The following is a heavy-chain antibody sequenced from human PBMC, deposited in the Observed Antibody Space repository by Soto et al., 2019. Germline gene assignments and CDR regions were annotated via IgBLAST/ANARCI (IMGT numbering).Heavy chain of an antibody. D-gene: IGHD5-12*01. CDR3: ARERWLQQPFGY. Sequence: QVQLVQSGAEVKKSGASVKISCKASGYSFTGYYIHWVRQAPGQGFEWMGEISPNSGGTKYAQKFQGRVTITADESTSTAYMELSSLRSEDTAVYYCARERWLQQPFGYWGQGTLVTVSS. V-gene: IGHV1-2*02. J-gene: IGHJ4*02. CDR2: ISPNSGGT. CDR1: GYSFTGYY.